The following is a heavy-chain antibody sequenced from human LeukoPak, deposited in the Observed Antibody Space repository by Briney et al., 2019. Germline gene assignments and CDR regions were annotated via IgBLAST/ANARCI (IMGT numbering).Heavy chain of an antibody. J-gene: IGHJ6*03. V-gene: IGHV1-69*05. CDR3: ATEGPNYYMDV. Sequence: SVKVSCKASGGTFSKFGISWVRQAPGEGLEWMGGIIPMFGAANYAQKFQGRVTITTDESTTTAHMELISLTSDDTPVYFCATEGPNYYMDVWGKGTTVTVSS. CDR2: IIPMFGAA. CDR1: GGTFSKFG.